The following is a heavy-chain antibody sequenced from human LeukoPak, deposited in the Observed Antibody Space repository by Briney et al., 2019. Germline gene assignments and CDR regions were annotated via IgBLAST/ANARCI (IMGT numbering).Heavy chain of an antibody. CDR2: IDYSGSS. V-gene: IGHV4-59*01. CDR3: ARAVLATKSEHWFDS. D-gene: IGHD2-8*01. J-gene: IGHJ5*01. Sequence: PSETLSLTCTVSGGSISSNYWSWIRQPPGKGLEWVGYIDYSGSSNYNPSLKSRVTISVDTSKNQFSLRLRSVTAADTAVYYCARAVLATKSEHWFDSWGQGTLVTVSS. CDR1: GGSISSNY.